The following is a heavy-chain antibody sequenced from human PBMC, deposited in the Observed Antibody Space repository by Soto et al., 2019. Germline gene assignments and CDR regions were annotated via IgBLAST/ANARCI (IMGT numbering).Heavy chain of an antibody. Sequence: ASVKVSCKASGYTFTSYYMHWVRQAPGQGLEWMGIINPSGGSTSYAQKFQGRVTMTRDTSTSTVYMELSSLRSEDTAVYYCARGEYYYDSSGYSSPLDHWGQGTLVTVSS. V-gene: IGHV1-46*01. D-gene: IGHD3-22*01. CDR1: GYTFTSYY. J-gene: IGHJ4*02. CDR2: INPSGGST. CDR3: ARGEYYYDSSGYSSPLDH.